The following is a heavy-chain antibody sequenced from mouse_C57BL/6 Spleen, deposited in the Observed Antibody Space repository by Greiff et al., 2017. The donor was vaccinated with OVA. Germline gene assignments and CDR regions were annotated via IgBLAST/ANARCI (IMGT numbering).Heavy chain of an antibody. D-gene: IGHD1-1*01. CDR3: TRWFSTTVVAPYFDY. V-gene: IGHV1-15*01. CDR1: GYTFTDYE. CDR2: IYPETGGT. J-gene: IGHJ2*01. Sequence: QVQLQQSGAELVRPGASVTLSCKASGYTFTDYEMHWVKQTPVHGLEWIGAIYPETGGTAYTQKFKGQAILTADKSSSTAYMELRSLTSEDSDVYDCTRWFSTTVVAPYFDYWGQGTTLTVSS.